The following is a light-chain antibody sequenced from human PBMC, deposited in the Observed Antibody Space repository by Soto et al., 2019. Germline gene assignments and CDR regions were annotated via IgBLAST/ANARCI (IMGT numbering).Light chain of an antibody. CDR1: SSNIGSNS. V-gene: IGLV1-44*01. CDR2: NSN. CDR3: PSWDDSLNGVV. Sequence: QSALTQPPSASGTPGQRVTISCSGSSSNIGSNSVNWYQQLPGTAPKLLMYNSNQRPSGVPDRFSGSKSGTSASLAISGLQAEDEADYYCPSWDDSLNGVVFGGGTKLTVL. J-gene: IGLJ2*01.